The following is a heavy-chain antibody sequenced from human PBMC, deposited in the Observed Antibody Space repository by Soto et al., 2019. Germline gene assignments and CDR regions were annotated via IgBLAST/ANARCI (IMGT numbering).Heavy chain of an antibody. J-gene: IGHJ4*02. V-gene: IGHV4-61*01. CDR3: ARTTAVPNTLRSRYFFDY. CDR2: VYYSGTT. CDR1: GGSVSSKTYY. Sequence: PSENLSLTCSVSGGSVSSKTYYWSWIRQPPGKRLEWIGHVYYSGTTNYNPSLKSRVTISVDLSKNQFSLRLSSVTTADTALYYCARTTAVPNTLRSRYFFDYWGQGTLVTVSS. D-gene: IGHD4-17*01.